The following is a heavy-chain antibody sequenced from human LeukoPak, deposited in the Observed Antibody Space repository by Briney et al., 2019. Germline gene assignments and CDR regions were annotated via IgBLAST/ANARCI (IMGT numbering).Heavy chain of an antibody. CDR1: GYSLSSGYY. V-gene: IGHV4-38-2*01. CDR3: ARLPPYCGGDCYSGAFDI. J-gene: IGHJ3*02. D-gene: IGHD2-21*01. CDR2: NYHSGST. Sequence: SETLSLTCAVSGYSLSSGYYWGWSRQPPGKGLEWIGSNYHSGSTYYNPSLKSRVTISVDTSKNQFSLKLSSVTAADTAVYYCARLPPYCGGDCYSGAFDIWGQGTMVTVSS.